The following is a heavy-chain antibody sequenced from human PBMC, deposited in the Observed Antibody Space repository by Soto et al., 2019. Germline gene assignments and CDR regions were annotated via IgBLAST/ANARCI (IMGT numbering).Heavy chain of an antibody. CDR2: INHSGST. D-gene: IGHD2-15*01. Sequence: SETLSLTCAVYGGSFSGYYWSWIRQPPGKGLEWIGEINHSGSTNYNPSLKSRVTISVDTSKNQFSLKLSSVTAADTTLYYCARGLSVVVVASWFDPWGQGTLVTVSS. CDR3: ARGLSVVVVASWFDP. V-gene: IGHV4-34*01. CDR1: GGSFSGYY. J-gene: IGHJ5*02.